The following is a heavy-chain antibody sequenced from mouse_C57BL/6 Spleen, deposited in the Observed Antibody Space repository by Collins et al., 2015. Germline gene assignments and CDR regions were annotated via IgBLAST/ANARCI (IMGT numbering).Heavy chain of an antibody. V-gene: IGHV9-1*02. CDR1: GYTFTNYG. CDR3: ARSYGSSYVYFDV. Sequence: QIQLVQSGPGLKKPGETVKISCKASGYTFTNYGMNWVKQAPGKGLKWMGWINTYTGEPTYADDFKGRFAFSLETSASTAYLQINNLKNEDMATYFCARSYGSSYVYFDVWGAGTTVTVSS. CDR2: INTYTGEP. J-gene: IGHJ1*01. D-gene: IGHD1-1*01.